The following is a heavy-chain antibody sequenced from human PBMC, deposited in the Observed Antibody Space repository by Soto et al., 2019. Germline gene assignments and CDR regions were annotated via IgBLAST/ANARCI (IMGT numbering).Heavy chain of an antibody. D-gene: IGHD3-22*01. J-gene: IGHJ4*02. CDR2: IYYSGST. V-gene: IGHV4-31*11. Sequence: SETLSLTCAVSGYSISSGYYWSWIRQHPGKGLEWIGYIYYSGSTYYNPSLKSRVTISVDTSKNQFSLKLSSVTAADTAVYYCARVDYYDSSGYSFDYWGQGTLVTVSS. CDR1: GYSISSGYY. CDR3: ARVDYYDSSGYSFDY.